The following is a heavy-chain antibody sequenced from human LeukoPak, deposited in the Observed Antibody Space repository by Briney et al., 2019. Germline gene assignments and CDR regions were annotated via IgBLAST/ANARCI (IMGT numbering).Heavy chain of an antibody. CDR3: ARFGSITIFGVVIAPYDY. D-gene: IGHD3-3*01. CDR2: IYSGGST. Sequence: PGGSLRLSCAASGFTVSSNYMSWVRQAPGKGLEWVSVIYSGGSTYYADSVKGRFTISRDNSKNTLYLQMNSLRAEDTAVYYCARFGSITIFGVVIAPYDYWGQGTLVTVSS. V-gene: IGHV3-66*02. CDR1: GFTVSSNY. J-gene: IGHJ4*02.